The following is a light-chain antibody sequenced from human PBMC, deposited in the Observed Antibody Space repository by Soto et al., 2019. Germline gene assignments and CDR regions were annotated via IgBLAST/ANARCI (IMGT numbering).Light chain of an antibody. CDR2: DAS. V-gene: IGKV3-11*01. CDR3: QQRSNWPVT. CDR1: QSVSSY. J-gene: IGKJ1*01. Sequence: EIVLTQSPATLSLSPGERATLSCRASQSVSSYLAWYQQKPGQAPRLLMYDASNRATGIPARFSGSGSVTDFPLTISSLEPEDFAVYYCQQRSNWPVTFGQGTKVEIK.